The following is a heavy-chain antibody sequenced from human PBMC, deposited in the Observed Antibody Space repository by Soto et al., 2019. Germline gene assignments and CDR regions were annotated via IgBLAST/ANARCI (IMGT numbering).Heavy chain of an antibody. D-gene: IGHD2-15*01. V-gene: IGHV1-3*01. Sequence: QVQLVQSGAEVKKPGASVKISCKASGYTFTRYTMNWVRQAPGQRLEWMGWINPDNGNTKSSQKFQDRVIITGDTSASTAYVDLSSLRSEDTAVYYCARGIATGQLDPWGQGTLVTVSS. CDR2: INPDNGNT. J-gene: IGHJ5*02. CDR3: ARGIATGQLDP. CDR1: GYTFTRYT.